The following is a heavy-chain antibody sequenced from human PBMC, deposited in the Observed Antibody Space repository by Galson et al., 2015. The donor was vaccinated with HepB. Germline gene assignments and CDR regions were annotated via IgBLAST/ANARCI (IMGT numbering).Heavy chain of an antibody. CDR1: GYIFTNYW. Sequence: QSGAEVKEPGESLRVSCKGSGYIFTNYWIGWVRQMPGRRLECLGTIYHGDSDTRYSPSFRGQVTISANKSISTAYLQWSSLKASDTAMYYCALHSGYSYDFDYWGQGTLVTVSS. D-gene: IGHD5-18*01. V-gene: IGHV5-51*01. CDR2: IYHGDSDT. J-gene: IGHJ4*02. CDR3: ALHSGYSYDFDY.